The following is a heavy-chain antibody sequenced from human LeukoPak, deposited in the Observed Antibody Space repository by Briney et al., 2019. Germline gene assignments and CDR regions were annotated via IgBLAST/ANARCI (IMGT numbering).Heavy chain of an antibody. CDR2: IYHSGST. CDR1: GGSISSSNW. CDR3: ARDRVAVAGTMLYWFDP. V-gene: IGHV4-4*02. D-gene: IGHD6-19*01. J-gene: IGHJ5*02. Sequence: PSGTLSLTCAVSGGSISSSNWWSWVRQPPGKGLEWIGEIYHSGSTNYNPSLKSRVTMSVDTSKNQFSLKLSSVTAADTAVYYCARDRVAVAGTMLYWFDPWGQGTLVTVSS.